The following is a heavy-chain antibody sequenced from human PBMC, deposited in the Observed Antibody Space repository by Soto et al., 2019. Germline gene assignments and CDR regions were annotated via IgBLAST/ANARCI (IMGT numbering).Heavy chain of an antibody. CDR1: GYTFTSYG. D-gene: IGHD2-2*01. CDR2: ISAYNGNT. Sequence: ASVKVSCKASGYTFTSYGISWVRQAPGQGLEWMGWISAYNGNTNYAQKLQGRVTMTTDTSTSTAYMELRSLRSDDTAVYYCARDSEDCISTSCYGYWGQGTLVTVSS. CDR3: ARDSEDCISTSCYGY. V-gene: IGHV1-18*01. J-gene: IGHJ4*02.